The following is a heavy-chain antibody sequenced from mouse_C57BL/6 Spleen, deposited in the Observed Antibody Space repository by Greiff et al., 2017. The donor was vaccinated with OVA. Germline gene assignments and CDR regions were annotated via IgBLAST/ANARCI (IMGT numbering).Heavy chain of an antibody. CDR2: INPNNGGT. J-gene: IGHJ2*01. V-gene: IGHV1-18*01. D-gene: IGHD1-1*01. CDR1: GYTFTDYN. Sequence: EVQLQQSGPELVKPGASVKIPCKASGYTFTDYNMDWVKQSHGKSLEWIGDINPNNGGTIYNQKFKGKATLTVDKSSSTAYMEIRSLTSEDTAVYYCARSNYGSSYGHFDYWGQGTTLTVSS. CDR3: ARSNYGSSYGHFDY.